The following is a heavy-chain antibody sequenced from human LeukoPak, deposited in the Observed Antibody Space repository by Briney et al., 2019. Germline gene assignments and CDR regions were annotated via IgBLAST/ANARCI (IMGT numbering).Heavy chain of an antibody. V-gene: IGHV4-34*01. Sequence: SETLSLTCAVYGGSFSDYYWSGIRQPPGKGLEWIGEIYHSGSTKYNPSLKSRVTMSVDTSKNQFSLKLSSVTAADTAVYYCARQGNTTSLFDCWGQGTLVTVSS. CDR3: ARQGNTTSLFDC. CDR1: GGSFSDYY. J-gene: IGHJ4*02. CDR2: IYHSGST. D-gene: IGHD1-14*01.